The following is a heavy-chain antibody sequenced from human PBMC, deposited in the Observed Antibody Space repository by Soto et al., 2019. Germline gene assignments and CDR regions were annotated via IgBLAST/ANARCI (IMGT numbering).Heavy chain of an antibody. CDR1: SGSISTYY. CDR2: IYYTGST. J-gene: IGHJ6*03. CDR3: ARGFVGFLEWGIYYYYMDV. V-gene: IGHV4-59*01. D-gene: IGHD3-3*02. Sequence: KASETLSLTCTVSSGSISTYYWSWIRQPPGKGLEWIGYIYYTGSTNYNPSLKSRVTISVDTSKNQFSLKLSSVTAADTAVYYCARGFVGFLEWGIYYYYMDVWGKGTTVTVSS.